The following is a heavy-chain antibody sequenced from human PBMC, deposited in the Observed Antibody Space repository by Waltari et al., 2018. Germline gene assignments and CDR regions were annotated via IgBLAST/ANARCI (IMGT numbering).Heavy chain of an antibody. Sequence: QVQLQESGPGLVKPSETLSLTCAVFGHSIRSEYFWGWIRQPPGKGLEWIGTTHHDGATLYSPSLQNRITISLDTSNNQFSLRLRSMTAADTAVYYCAAVAWHYSVRIDYWGQGTLVTVSS. CDR3: AAVAWHYSVRIDY. CDR1: GHSIRSEYF. CDR2: THHDGAT. J-gene: IGHJ4*02. V-gene: IGHV4-38-2*01. D-gene: IGHD6-19*01.